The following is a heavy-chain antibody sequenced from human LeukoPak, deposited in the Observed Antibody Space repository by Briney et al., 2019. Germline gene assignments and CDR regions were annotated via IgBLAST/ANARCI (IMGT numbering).Heavy chain of an antibody. Sequence: GASVKVSCKASGYTLTSYDINWVRQATGQGLEWMGWMNPNSGNTGYAQKFQGIVTITRNTSISTAYMELRSLRSDDTAVYYCARDTPPRRRSDYWGQGTLVTVSS. J-gene: IGHJ4*02. D-gene: IGHD5-18*01. V-gene: IGHV1-8*03. CDR3: ARDTPPRRRSDY. CDR2: MNPNSGNT. CDR1: GYTLTSYD.